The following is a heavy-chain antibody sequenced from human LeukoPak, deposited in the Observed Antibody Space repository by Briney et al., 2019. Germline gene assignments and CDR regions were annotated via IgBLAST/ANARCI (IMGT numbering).Heavy chain of an antibody. V-gene: IGHV4-4*07. J-gene: IGHJ6*02. CDR3: TRESRLDYI. CDR1: GGSINFYY. D-gene: IGHD3-16*01. Sequence: PSETLSLTCTVSGGSINFYYWSWIRQPAGKGLEWIGRIHGGGNTNYNPSLKSRVSISVDTSKNHFSLNVSSVTAADTAVYYCTRESRLDYIWGQGTTVTVSS. CDR2: IHGGGNT.